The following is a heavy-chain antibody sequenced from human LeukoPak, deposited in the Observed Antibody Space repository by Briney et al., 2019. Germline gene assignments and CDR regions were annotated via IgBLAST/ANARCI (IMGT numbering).Heavy chain of an antibody. CDR3: ARVGDSSGYYYAAFDI. D-gene: IGHD3-22*01. Sequence: PSETLSLTCTVSGGSISSGSYYWSWIRQPAGKGLEWIGRIYTSGSTNYNPSLKSRVTMSVDTSKNQFSLKLSSVTAADTAVYYCARVGDSSGYYYAAFDIWGQGTMVTVSS. CDR1: GGSISSGSYY. CDR2: IYTSGST. V-gene: IGHV4-61*02. J-gene: IGHJ3*02.